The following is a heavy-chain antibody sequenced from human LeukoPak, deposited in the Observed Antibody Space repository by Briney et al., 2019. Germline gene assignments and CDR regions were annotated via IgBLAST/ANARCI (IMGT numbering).Heavy chain of an antibody. Sequence: GGSLILSCAAAGFTFSSYRMSWVRQAPGKGPEWVANIKQEGSEKYYVDSVKGLFTISRDNAKNSQYLKMNSLRAETAAYYYGARFKDGYLYNSSELWGQGTLVPVPS. V-gene: IGHV3-7*03. CDR1: GFTFSSYR. CDR2: IKQEGSEK. D-gene: IGHD5-18*01. J-gene: IGHJ4*02. CDR3: ARFKDGYLYNSSEL.